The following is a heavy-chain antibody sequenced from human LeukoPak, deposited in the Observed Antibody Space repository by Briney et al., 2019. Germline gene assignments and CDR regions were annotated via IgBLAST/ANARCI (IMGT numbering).Heavy chain of an antibody. V-gene: IGHV4-59*11. Sequence: PSETLSLTCTLAGGSLVSHYWSCIRPPPGKRLEWIGYISYTGTTKYTPSIQSRVTISIDSSKSQFSLKLTSVTSADTAEYSCARLLDNDISGDPDTFDVWGQGTTVIVSS. CDR1: GGSLVSHY. CDR2: ISYTGTT. CDR3: ARLLDNDISGDPDTFDV. D-gene: IGHD3-22*01. J-gene: IGHJ3*01.